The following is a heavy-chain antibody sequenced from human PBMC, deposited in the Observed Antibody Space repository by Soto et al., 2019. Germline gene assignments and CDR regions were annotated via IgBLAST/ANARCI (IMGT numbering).Heavy chain of an antibody. Sequence: QVQLVESGGGVVQPGRSLRLSCAAPGFTFSSYGMHWVRQAPGKGLEWVAVISYDESNKYYVDSVKGRFTISRDNSTNTLYLQMNSLRAEDTAVYYCAKQEGDNYYFDYWGQGTLVTVSS. V-gene: IGHV3-30*18. D-gene: IGHD1-1*01. CDR3: AKQEGDNYYFDY. CDR2: ISYDESNK. CDR1: GFTFSSYG. J-gene: IGHJ4*02.